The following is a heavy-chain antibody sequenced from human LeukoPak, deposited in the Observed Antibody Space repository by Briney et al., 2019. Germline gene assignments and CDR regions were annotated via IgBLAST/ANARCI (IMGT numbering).Heavy chain of an antibody. D-gene: IGHD3-22*01. CDR3: ARESGYYYDSSGYGPHYYYYYMDV. CDR2: IYYSGST. J-gene: IGHJ6*03. V-gene: IGHV4-59*12. Sequence: SETLSLTCTVSGGSISSYYWSWIRQPPGKGLEWIGYIYYSGSTNYNPSLKSRVTISVDTSKNQFSLKLSSVTAADTAVYYCARESGYYYDSSGYGPHYYYYYMDVWGKGTTVTVSS. CDR1: GGSISSYY.